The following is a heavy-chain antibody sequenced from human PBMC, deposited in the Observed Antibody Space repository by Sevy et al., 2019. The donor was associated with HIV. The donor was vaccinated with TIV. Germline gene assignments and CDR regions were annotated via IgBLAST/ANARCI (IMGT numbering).Heavy chain of an antibody. D-gene: IGHD1-26*01. CDR2: ISGSGGST. CDR3: AKANGGSYLFSYYYYGMDV. J-gene: IGHJ6*02. V-gene: IGHV3-23*01. CDR1: GFTFSSYA. Sequence: GGYLRLSCAASGFTFSSYAMSWVRQAPGKGLEWVSAISGSGGSTYYADSVKGRFTISRDNSKNTLLLQMNSLRAEDTAVYYCAKANGGSYLFSYYYYGMDVWGQGTTVTVSS.